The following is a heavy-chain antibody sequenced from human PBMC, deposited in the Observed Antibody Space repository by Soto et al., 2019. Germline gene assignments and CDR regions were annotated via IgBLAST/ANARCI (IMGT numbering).Heavy chain of an antibody. J-gene: IGHJ4*02. Sequence: EVQLVESGGGLVQPGRSLRLSCAASGFNFDGYAMHWVRQAPGKGLEWVSGISWDGGSLGYADSVKGRFTISRDNAKNSLHLQMNSLSAEDTALYYCTKLSIEYSSSSGNPIDHWGQGTLVTVSS. CDR2: ISWDGGSL. V-gene: IGHV3-9*01. D-gene: IGHD6-6*01. CDR1: GFNFDGYA. CDR3: TKLSIEYSSSSGNPIDH.